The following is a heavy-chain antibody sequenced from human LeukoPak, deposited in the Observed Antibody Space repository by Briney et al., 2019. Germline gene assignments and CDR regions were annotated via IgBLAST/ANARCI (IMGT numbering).Heavy chain of an antibody. D-gene: IGHD2-2*02. Sequence: GGSLRLSCAASGFTLSSYSMNWVRQAPGKGLEWVANVKQDGSEKYYADSVKGRFTISRDNSKNTLYLQMNSLRAEDTAVYYCAKDKCSSTSCYNAFDIWGQGTMVTVSS. CDR2: VKQDGSEK. CDR1: GFTLSSYS. V-gene: IGHV3-7*01. J-gene: IGHJ3*02. CDR3: AKDKCSSTSCYNAFDI.